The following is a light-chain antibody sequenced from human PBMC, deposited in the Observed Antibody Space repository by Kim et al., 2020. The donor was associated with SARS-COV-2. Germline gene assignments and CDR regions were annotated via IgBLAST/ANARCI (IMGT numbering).Light chain of an antibody. CDR2: AAS. Sequence: DIQMTQSPSSLAASVGDRVTIACRASQSIGTYLNWYQQKPGKAPKLLIYAASSLQSGVPSRFIGSGSGTDFTLTISSLQPEDIATYYCQQYDNLLTFGGGTKVDIK. CDR1: QSIGTY. V-gene: IGKV1-39*01. CDR3: QQYDNLLT. J-gene: IGKJ4*01.